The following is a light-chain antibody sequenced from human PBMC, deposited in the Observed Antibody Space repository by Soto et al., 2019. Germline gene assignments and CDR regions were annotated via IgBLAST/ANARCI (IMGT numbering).Light chain of an antibody. CDR3: RQSYSTPPT. J-gene: IGKJ1*01. V-gene: IGKV1-39*01. Sequence: DIQMTHPPSSLSSSIGDRATITCRASQTIVTCLNWYQQKPGKAPKVLIYAASSLRSWVPSSFSGSGSRADFTLTIGSLQPEDFALCYCRQSYSTPPTFGQGTKVEIK. CDR2: AAS. CDR1: QTIVTC.